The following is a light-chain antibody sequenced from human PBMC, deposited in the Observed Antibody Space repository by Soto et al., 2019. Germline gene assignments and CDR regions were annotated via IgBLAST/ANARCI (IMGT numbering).Light chain of an antibody. CDR1: QSVSSN. CDR3: QQYNNWPPGLT. CDR2: GAS. V-gene: IGKV3D-15*01. J-gene: IGKJ4*01. Sequence: EIVMTQSPATLSVSPGERATLSCRASQSVSSNLAWYQQKPGQAPRLLIYGASTRATGIPARFSGSGSGTEFTLTISSLQSEDFAVYYCQQYNNWPPGLTFGGGTTVELK.